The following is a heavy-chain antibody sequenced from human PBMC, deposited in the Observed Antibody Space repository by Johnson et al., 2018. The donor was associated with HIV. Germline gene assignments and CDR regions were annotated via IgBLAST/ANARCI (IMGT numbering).Heavy chain of an antibody. CDR1: GFIFSSYG. CDR2: INWNGGST. J-gene: IGHJ3*02. D-gene: IGHD2-2*01. V-gene: IGHV3-20*04. CDR3: ATTFCTSCSVGKFGTFDI. Sequence: VQLVESWGGVVQPGRSLRLSCAASGFIFSSYGIHWVRQAPGKGLEWVSGINWNGGSTAYADSVKGRFTISRDNAKNSLYLQMNSLRAEDTAVYYCATTFCTSCSVGKFGTFDIWGQGTMVTVSS.